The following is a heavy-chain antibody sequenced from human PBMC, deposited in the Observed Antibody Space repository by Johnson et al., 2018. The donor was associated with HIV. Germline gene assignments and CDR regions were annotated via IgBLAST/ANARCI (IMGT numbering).Heavy chain of an antibody. V-gene: IGHV3-30*03. D-gene: IGHD6-13*01. CDR3: ARDKNNRIAAAALAAFDI. Sequence: QVQLVESGGGVVQPGRSLRLSCAASGFTFSSYGMHWVRQAPGKGLEWVAVISYDGSNKYYADSVKGRFTISRDNSKNTLYLQMNSLRAEDTAVYYCARDKNNRIAAAALAAFDIWGQGTMVTVSS. CDR1: GFTFSSYG. J-gene: IGHJ3*02. CDR2: ISYDGSNK.